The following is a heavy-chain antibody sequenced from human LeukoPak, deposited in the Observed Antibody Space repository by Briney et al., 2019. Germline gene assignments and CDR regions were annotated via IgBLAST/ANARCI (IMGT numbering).Heavy chain of an antibody. J-gene: IGHJ3*02. CDR2: INHSGST. V-gene: IGHV4-34*01. CDR1: GGSFSGYY. CDR3: ARGRLRFLEWLAGHDAFDI. Sequence: PSETLSLTCAVYGGSFSGYYWSWIRQPPGKGLEWIGEINHSGSTNYNPSLKSRVTISVDTSKNQSSLKLSSVTAADTAVYYCARGRLRFLEWLAGHDAFDIWGQGTMVTVSS. D-gene: IGHD3-3*01.